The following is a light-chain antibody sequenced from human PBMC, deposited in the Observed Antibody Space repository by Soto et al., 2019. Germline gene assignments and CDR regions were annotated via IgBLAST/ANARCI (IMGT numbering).Light chain of an antibody. CDR2: DVS. J-gene: IGLJ1*01. V-gene: IGLV2-14*01. Sequence: QSVLTQPASVSGSPAQSITISCTGTSSDVGAYNYVSWYQQYPGKAPKLMIFDVSNRPSGFSHRFSGSKSGDTASLTISGLQAEDEADYYCTSWTSSNSYVFGTGTKLTVL. CDR1: SSDVGAYNY. CDR3: TSWTSSNSYV.